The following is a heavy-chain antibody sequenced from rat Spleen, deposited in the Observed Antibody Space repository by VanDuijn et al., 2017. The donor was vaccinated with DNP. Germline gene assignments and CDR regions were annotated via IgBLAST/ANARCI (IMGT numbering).Heavy chain of an antibody. V-gene: IGHV5-31*01. D-gene: IGHD5-1*01. CDR1: GFTFSSYW. Sequence: EVQLVVSGGGLVQPGRSLKLSCAASGFTFSSYWMYWIRQAPGKGLEWVATITYNAGSTYYRDSVKGRFTISRDNAKSTLYLQMNSLRSEDTATYYCTRQLGLDYWGQGVMVTVSA. CDR3: TRQLGLDY. CDR2: ITYNAGST. J-gene: IGHJ2*01.